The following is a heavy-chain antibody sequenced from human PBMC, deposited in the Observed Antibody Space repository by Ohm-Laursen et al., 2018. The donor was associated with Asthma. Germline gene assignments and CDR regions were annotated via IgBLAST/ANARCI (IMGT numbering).Heavy chain of an antibody. CDR2: ISYDGSNK. Sequence: RSLRLSCTASGFTFSTSAMHWVRQAPGKGLEWVAVISYDGSNKYYADSVKGRFTISRDNSKNTLYLQMNSLRAEDTAVYYCAKTSRLWYYDSSGQFDYWGQGTLVTVSS. CDR1: GFTFSTSA. CDR3: AKTSRLWYYDSSGQFDY. V-gene: IGHV3-30*18. D-gene: IGHD3-22*01. J-gene: IGHJ4*02.